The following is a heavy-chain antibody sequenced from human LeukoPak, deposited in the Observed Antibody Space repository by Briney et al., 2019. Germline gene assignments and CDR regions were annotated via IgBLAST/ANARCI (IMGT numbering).Heavy chain of an antibody. CDR2: INNSGDST. CDR1: GFTFTSYA. D-gene: IGHD4-17*01. CDR3: AKGSDYGDYYYYYYMDV. Sequence: GGSLRLSCAASGFTFTSYAMSWVRQAPGKGLEWVSAINNSGDSTYYADSVKGRFTISRDNSKNTLYLQMNSLRAEDTAVYYCAKGSDYGDYYYYYYMDVWGKGTTVTISS. V-gene: IGHV3-23*01. J-gene: IGHJ6*03.